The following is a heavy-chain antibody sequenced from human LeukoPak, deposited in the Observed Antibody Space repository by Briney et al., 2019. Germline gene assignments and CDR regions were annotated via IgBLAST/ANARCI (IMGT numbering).Heavy chain of an antibody. J-gene: IGHJ4*02. CDR2: IIPILGIA. CDR1: GYTFTGYY. CDR3: ARGTFTGYSSSSSPFDY. D-gene: IGHD6-13*01. V-gene: IGHV1-69*04. Sequence: SVKVSCKASGYTFTGYYMHWVRQAPGQGLEWMGRIIPILGIANYAQKFQGRVTITADKSTSTAYMELSSLRSEDTAVYYCARGTFTGYSSSSSPFDYWGQGTLVTVSS.